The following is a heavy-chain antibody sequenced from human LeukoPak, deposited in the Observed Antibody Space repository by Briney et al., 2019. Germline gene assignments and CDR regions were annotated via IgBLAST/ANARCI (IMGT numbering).Heavy chain of an antibody. J-gene: IGHJ4*02. D-gene: IGHD2-15*01. Sequence: PSETLSLTCTVSGGSISSGSYYWSWIRQPAGKGLEWIGRIYASGSTNYNPSLKSRVTISVDTSKNQFSLKLSSVTAADTAVYYCASHPHCSGGSCYSYWGQGTLVTVSS. V-gene: IGHV4-61*02. CDR1: GGSISSGSYY. CDR3: ASHPHCSGGSCYSY. CDR2: IYASGST.